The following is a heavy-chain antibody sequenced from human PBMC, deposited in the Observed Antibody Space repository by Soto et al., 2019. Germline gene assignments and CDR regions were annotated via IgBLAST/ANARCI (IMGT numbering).Heavy chain of an antibody. CDR3: ARKELVYYDSSGYGWFDP. Sequence: ASVKVSCKASGYTFTSYGISWVRQAPGQGLEWMGWISAYNGNTNYAQKLQGRVTMTTDTSTSTAYMELRSLRSDDTAVYYCARKELVYYDSSGYGWFDPWGQGTLVTVSS. J-gene: IGHJ5*02. D-gene: IGHD3-22*01. V-gene: IGHV1-18*01. CDR2: ISAYNGNT. CDR1: GYTFTSYG.